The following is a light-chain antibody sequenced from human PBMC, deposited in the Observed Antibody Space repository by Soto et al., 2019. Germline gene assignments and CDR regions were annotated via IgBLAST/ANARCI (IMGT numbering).Light chain of an antibody. J-gene: IGLJ3*02. CDR1: NSNIGSNT. CDR2: TND. V-gene: IGLV1-44*01. CDR3: AAWDDSLNVWV. Sequence: QAVVTQPPSASGTPGQRVTISCSGSNSNIGSNTVNWYQKLPGTAPKLLIYTNDQRPSGVPDRFSASKSGTSASLAISGLQSEDEADYFCAAWDDSLNVWVFGGGTKVTVL.